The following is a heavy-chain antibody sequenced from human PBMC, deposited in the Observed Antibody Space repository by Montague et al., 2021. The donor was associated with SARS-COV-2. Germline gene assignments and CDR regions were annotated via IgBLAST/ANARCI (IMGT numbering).Heavy chain of an antibody. CDR3: AGPDWLKH. J-gene: IGHJ1*01. CDR1: GDSINSGSYY. V-gene: IGHV4-61*02. D-gene: IGHD3-9*01. CDR2: FYTSRRT. Sequence: TLSLTCTVSGDSINSGSYYWIWLRPPAGKGLVWIGRFYTSRRTNYNPSLRSRINMSLDTSKIRLTLNLISVTAADTDVYYCAGPDWLKHWGQGALVTVSS.